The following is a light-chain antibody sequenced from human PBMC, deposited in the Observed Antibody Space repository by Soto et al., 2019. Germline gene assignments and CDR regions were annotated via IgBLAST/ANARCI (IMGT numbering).Light chain of an antibody. CDR1: QSVAANS. V-gene: IGKV3-20*01. J-gene: IGKJ4*01. CDR3: QQYGSSPLT. Sequence: EIVLTQSPGTLSLSPGERATIYCRASQSVAANSLAWYQHKPGQGPRLLIYGTSSRATGIPDRFSGGGSGTAFTLTIGRLEPEDFAVYYCQQYGSSPLTFGGGTKVDIK. CDR2: GTS.